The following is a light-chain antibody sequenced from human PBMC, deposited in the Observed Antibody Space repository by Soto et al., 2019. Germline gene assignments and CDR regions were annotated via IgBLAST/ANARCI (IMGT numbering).Light chain of an antibody. Sequence: QSALTQPASVSGSPGQSITISCTGTVSDVGGYDSVSWYQQHPGRAPKLIIYGVNNRPSGVSNRFSASKSADTASLTISGLQAEDEANYYCCSYTTGTTYVFGTGTKVTVL. V-gene: IGLV2-14*03. CDR1: VSDVGGYDS. CDR2: GVN. CDR3: CSYTTGTTYV. J-gene: IGLJ1*01.